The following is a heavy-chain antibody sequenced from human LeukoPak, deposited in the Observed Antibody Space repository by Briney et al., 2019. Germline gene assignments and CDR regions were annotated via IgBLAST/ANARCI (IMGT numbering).Heavy chain of an antibody. V-gene: IGHV4-59*01. D-gene: IGHD6-19*01. CDR1: GGSISSYY. Sequence: PSETLSLTCTVSGGSISSYYWSWIRQPPGKGLEWIGYIYYSGSTNYNPSLKSRVTMSVDTSKNQFSLKLSSVTAADTAVYYCASTGYSSGWYGYWGQGTLVTVSS. J-gene: IGHJ4*02. CDR3: ASTGYSSGWYGY. CDR2: IYYSGST.